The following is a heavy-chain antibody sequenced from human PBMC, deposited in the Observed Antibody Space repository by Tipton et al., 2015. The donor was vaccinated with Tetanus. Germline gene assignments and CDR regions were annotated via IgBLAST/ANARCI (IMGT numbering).Heavy chain of an antibody. J-gene: IGHJ1*01. D-gene: IGHD2-2*01. V-gene: IGHV4-4*07. CDR3: ARGSSVWSWYMQH. CDR2: IYPSGSA. CDR1: RASMNSYY. Sequence: TLSLTCTVSRASMNSYYWTWIRQSAGKGLEWIGRIYPSGSANYNPSLESRVTLSVDTSKSHCSLNLTSVTAADTAVYYCARGSSVWSWYMQHWGQGTLVTVSS.